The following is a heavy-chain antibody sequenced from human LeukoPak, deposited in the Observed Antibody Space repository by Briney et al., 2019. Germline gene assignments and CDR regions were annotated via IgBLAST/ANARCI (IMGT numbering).Heavy chain of an antibody. CDR1: GFTFSSYG. CDR2: IWYDGSNK. D-gene: IGHD6-19*01. V-gene: IGHV3-33*01. CDR3: ARDGELAVADTPQDFDH. J-gene: IGHJ4*02. Sequence: GGSLRLSCAASGFTFSSYGMHWVRQAPGQGLEWVGVIWYDGSNKYYADSVKGRFTISRDNSKNTLYLQMNSLRAEDTAVYYCARDGELAVADTPQDFDHWGQGTLVTVSS.